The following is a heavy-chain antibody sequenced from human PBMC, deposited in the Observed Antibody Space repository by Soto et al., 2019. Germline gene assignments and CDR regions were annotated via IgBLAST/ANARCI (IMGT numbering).Heavy chain of an antibody. D-gene: IGHD3-10*01. V-gene: IGHV4-34*01. CDR3: ARSLKRITMVRGRAFDI. Sequence: XXTLSLPFAVYGGTFSGYYWRWILQPPGKGLEWIGEINHSGSTNYNPSLKSRVTISVDTSKNQFSLKLSSVTAAETAVYYCARSLKRITMVRGRAFDIWGQGTMVTVSS. CDR1: GGTFSGYY. J-gene: IGHJ3*02. CDR2: INHSGST.